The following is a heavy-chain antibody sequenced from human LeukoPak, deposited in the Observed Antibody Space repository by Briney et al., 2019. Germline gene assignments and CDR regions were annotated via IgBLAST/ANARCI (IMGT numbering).Heavy chain of an antibody. CDR3: ARVRDSGAFDI. CDR1: GYSISSGYY. Sequence: SETLSLTCTVSGYSISSGYYWSWIRQPPGKGLEWIGEINHSGSTNYNPSLKSRVTISVDTSKNQFSLKLSSVTAADTAVYYCARVRDSGAFDIWGQGTMVTVSS. J-gene: IGHJ3*02. D-gene: IGHD1-26*01. CDR2: INHSGST. V-gene: IGHV4-38-2*02.